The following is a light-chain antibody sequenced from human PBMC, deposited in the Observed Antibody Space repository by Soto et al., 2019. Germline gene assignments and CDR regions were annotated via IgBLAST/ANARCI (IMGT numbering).Light chain of an antibody. J-gene: IGKJ5*01. CDR3: QQYSSYPIT. CDR2: AAS. V-gene: IGKV1-16*01. Sequence: DIEMTQSPSSLSASVGDRATITCRASQSISNYLAWFQQQPGQAPMFLIYAASILQSGVPSMFSGSGSGADFTLIISSLQPEDFATYYCQQYSSYPITFGQGTRLEIK. CDR1: QSISNY.